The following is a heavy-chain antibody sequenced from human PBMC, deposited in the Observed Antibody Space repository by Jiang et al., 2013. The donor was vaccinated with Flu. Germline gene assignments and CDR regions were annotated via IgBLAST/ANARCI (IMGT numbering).Heavy chain of an antibody. D-gene: IGHD5-18*01. Sequence: GGGLVQPGGSLRLSCAASGFTFSSYAMSWVRQAPGKGLEWVSAISGSGGSTYYADSVKGRFTISRDNSKNTLYLQMNSLRAEDTAVYYCAKPGYSYGLTPFYYYYGMDVWGQGTTVTVSS. J-gene: IGHJ6*02. V-gene: IGHV3-23*01. CDR1: GFTFSSYA. CDR3: AKPGYSYGLTPFYYYYGMDV. CDR2: ISGSGGST.